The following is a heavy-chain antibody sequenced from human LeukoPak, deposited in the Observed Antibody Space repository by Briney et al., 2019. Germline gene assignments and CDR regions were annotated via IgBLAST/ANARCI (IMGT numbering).Heavy chain of an antibody. J-gene: IGHJ5*02. D-gene: IGHD2-15*01. V-gene: IGHV4-39*01. CDR1: GGSISSSSYY. Sequence: SETLSLTCTVSGGSISSSSYYWGWIRQPPGKGLEWIGSIYYGGTSYYNPSLKSRVTISVDTSKNQFSLKLSSVTAADTAVYYCARHSSRAAKPPGFDPWGQGTLVTVSS. CDR2: IYYGGTS. CDR3: ARHSSRAAKPPGFDP.